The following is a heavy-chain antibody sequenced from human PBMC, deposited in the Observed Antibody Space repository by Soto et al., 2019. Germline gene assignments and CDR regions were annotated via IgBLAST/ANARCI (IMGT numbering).Heavy chain of an antibody. V-gene: IGHV3-23*01. J-gene: IGHJ6*01. D-gene: IGHD2-2*01. CDR2: ISGSGGST. Sequence: GKGLEWVSAISGSGGSTYYADSVKGRFTISRDNSKNTLYLQMNSLRAEDTAVYYCAKGVVYCSSTSCYSYYCTGLEFWGQGTSVPGFS. CDR3: AKGVVYCSSTSCYSYYCTGLEF.